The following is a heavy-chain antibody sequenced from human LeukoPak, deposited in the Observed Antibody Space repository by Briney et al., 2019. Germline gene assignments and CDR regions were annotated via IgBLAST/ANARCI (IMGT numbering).Heavy chain of an antibody. CDR1: GFTFTIYA. V-gene: IGHV3-23*01. D-gene: IGHD2-2*01. Sequence: PGGSLRLSCAASGFTFTIYAMSWVRQAPGKGLEWVSAISGSGGSTYYADSVKGRFTISRDNSKNTLYLQTNSLRAEDTAVYYCAKVRYQLLTMGFDYWGQGTLVTVSS. J-gene: IGHJ4*02. CDR2: ISGSGGST. CDR3: AKVRYQLLTMGFDY.